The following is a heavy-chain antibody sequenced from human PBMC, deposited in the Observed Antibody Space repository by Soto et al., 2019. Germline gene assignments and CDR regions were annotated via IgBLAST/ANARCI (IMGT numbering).Heavy chain of an antibody. CDR2: TYYRSKWYN. V-gene: IGHV6-1*01. CDR3: ALRRDGYNSQHGDAFDI. Sequence: QVQLQQSGPGLVKPSQTLSLTCAISGDSVSSNSAAWNWIRQSPSRGLEWLGRTYYRSKWYNDYALSVKSRITINPDTPKNQFSLQLNSVTPEDTAIYYCALRRDGYNSQHGDAFDIWGQGTMVTVSS. CDR1: GDSVSSNSAA. D-gene: IGHD5-12*01. J-gene: IGHJ3*02.